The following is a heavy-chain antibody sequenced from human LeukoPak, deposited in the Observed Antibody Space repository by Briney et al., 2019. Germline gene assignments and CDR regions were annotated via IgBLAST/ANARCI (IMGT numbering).Heavy chain of an antibody. CDR3: AKVAGSIYYFDY. CDR1: GFNFNIYG. V-gene: IGHV3-30*02. J-gene: IGHJ4*02. CDR2: ISYNGGKI. Sequence: GGSLRLSCAASGFNFNIYGMQWVRQAPDKGLEWVTYISYNGGKIHCSDSVKGRFTISRDNSKNTLYLQMNSLRPEDTAVYYCAKVAGSIYYFDYWGQGDLVTVSS. D-gene: IGHD2-15*01.